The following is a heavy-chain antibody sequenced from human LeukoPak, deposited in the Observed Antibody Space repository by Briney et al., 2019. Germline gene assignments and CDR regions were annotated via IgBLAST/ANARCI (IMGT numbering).Heavy chain of an antibody. Sequence: SSETLSLTCTVSGDSIGSHDWSWIRQPPGKGLEWIGYIFYVGSTNYNPSLKSRVTISVDTSKNQFSLKLNSVTAADTAVYYCARDYYDSRGEAFDIWGQGTMVTVSS. CDR3: ARDYYDSRGEAFDI. CDR2: IFYVGST. D-gene: IGHD3-22*01. V-gene: IGHV4-59*11. CDR1: GDSIGSHD. J-gene: IGHJ3*02.